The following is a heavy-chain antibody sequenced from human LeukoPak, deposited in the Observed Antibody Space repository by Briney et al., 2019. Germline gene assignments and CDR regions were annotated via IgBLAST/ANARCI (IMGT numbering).Heavy chain of an antibody. CDR2: IYYDGSA. D-gene: IGHD1-7*01. CDR3: ARGLAGTTGGDY. Sequence: SETLSLTCTVSGGSITSSSHYWGWIRQPPGKGLQWLGLIYYDGSAYYNLSLKSRLTISIDTSKSQFSLQLSSVTAADTAVYYCARGLAGTTGGDYWGQGTLVTVSS. J-gene: IGHJ4*02. V-gene: IGHV4-39*01. CDR1: GGSITSSSHY.